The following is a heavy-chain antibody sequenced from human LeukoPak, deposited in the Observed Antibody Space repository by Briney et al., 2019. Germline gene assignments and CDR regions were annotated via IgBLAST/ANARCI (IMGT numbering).Heavy chain of an antibody. CDR3: ARDSKGVFDD. CDR2: ISSSGRYI. J-gene: IGHJ4*02. CDR1: GLTFTVYM. Sequence: AGSLRLSWAASGLTFTVYMMNCVRQAPGKGLEWVSSISSSGRYIYYANLMTGRFSISRHNDKKSLYLQVNSLRAEDTAVYYCARDSKGVFDDWGQGTLVTVSS. V-gene: IGHV3-21*01.